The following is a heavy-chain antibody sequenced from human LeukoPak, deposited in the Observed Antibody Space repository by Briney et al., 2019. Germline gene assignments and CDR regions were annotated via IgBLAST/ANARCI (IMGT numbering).Heavy chain of an antibody. Sequence: GSLRLSCAASGFTFSSYAMSWVRQAPGKGLEWVSAISGSGGSTYYADSVKGRFTISRDNSKNTLYLQMNSLRAEDTAVYYCAKLDIVVVVAATAPPFDYWGQGTLVTVSS. CDR2: ISGSGGST. D-gene: IGHD2-15*01. V-gene: IGHV3-23*01. J-gene: IGHJ4*02. CDR1: GFTFSSYA. CDR3: AKLDIVVVVAATAPPFDY.